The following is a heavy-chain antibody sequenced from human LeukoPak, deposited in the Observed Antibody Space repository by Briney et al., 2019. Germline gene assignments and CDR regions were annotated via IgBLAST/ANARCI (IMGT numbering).Heavy chain of an antibody. CDR3: ARGLGIAVAGTLIGFDY. CDR1: GGSFSGYY. D-gene: IGHD6-19*01. J-gene: IGHJ4*02. CDR2: INHSGST. V-gene: IGHV4-34*01. Sequence: SETLSLTCAVYGGSFSGYYWSWIRRPPGKGLEWIGEINHSGSTNYNPSLKSRVTISVDTSKNQFSLKLSSVTAADTAVYYCARGLGIAVAGTLIGFDYWGQGTLVTVSS.